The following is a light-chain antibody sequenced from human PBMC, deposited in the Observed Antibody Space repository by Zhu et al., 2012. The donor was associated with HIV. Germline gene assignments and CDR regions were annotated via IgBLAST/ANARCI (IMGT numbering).Light chain of an antibody. CDR3: HHYGSLPVT. J-gene: IGKJ2*01. Sequence: EIVLTQSPATLSLSPGERATLSCRASQSVSSYLAWYQQKPGQAPRLLIYDASNRATGIPARFSGSGSGTDFTLTISSLEPEDCAIYYCHHYGSLPVTFGQGTVLEI. V-gene: IGKV3-11*01. CDR2: DAS. CDR1: QSVSSY.